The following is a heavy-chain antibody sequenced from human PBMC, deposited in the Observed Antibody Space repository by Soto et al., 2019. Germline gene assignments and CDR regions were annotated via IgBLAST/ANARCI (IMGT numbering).Heavy chain of an antibody. CDR1: GGTFSSYA. CDR3: ARHERWLHQNFDY. CDR2: IIPIFGTA. Sequence: SVKVSCKASGGTFSSYAISWVRQAPGQGLEWMGGIIPIFGTANYAQKFQGRVTITADESTSTAYMELSSLRSEDTAVYYCARHERWLHQNFDYWGQGTLVTVSS. V-gene: IGHV1-69*13. J-gene: IGHJ4*02. D-gene: IGHD5-12*01.